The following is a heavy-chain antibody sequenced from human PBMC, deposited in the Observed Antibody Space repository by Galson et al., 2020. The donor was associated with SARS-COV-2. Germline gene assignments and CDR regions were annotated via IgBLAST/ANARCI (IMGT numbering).Heavy chain of an antibody. V-gene: IGHV4-4*02. J-gene: IGHJ5*02. D-gene: IGHD6-13*01. CDR1: GGSISSNNW. CDR2: IYHTGTT. CDR3: ARDAARAAAGTGALPS. Sequence: SETLSLTCVVSGGSISSNNWWSWVRQPPGKGLEWIGEIYHTGTTNDNPSLESRLIISVDKSKNQFSLRLRSVTAADTAVYYCARDAARAAAGTGALPSWGQGTLVTVSS.